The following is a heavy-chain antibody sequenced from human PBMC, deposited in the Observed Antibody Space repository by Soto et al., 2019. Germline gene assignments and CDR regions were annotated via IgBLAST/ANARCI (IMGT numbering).Heavy chain of an antibody. Sequence: VSVTVSCTPSCSTLSNYGISLVRQAPGQPLEWLGWISLYSDGTNYAQKFQGRVSMTTDTSTTTAYMELRSLRSDDTAVYYCARVVQGAEAWFGPWGQGTRVNVSS. CDR1: CSTLSNYG. J-gene: IGHJ5*02. D-gene: IGHD2-2*01. CDR3: ARVVQGAEAWFGP. V-gene: IGHV1-18*01. CDR2: ISLYSDGT.